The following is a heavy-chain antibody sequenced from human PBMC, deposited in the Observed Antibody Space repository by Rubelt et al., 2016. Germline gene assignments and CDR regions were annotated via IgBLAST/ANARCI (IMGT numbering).Heavy chain of an antibody. CDR2: IYYSGST. CDR3: ARDLDDFWSGTDDAFDI. J-gene: IGHJ3*02. V-gene: IGHV4-39*07. D-gene: IGHD3-3*01. CDR1: GGSISSSSYY. Sequence: QLQLQESGPGLVKPSETLSLTCTVSGGSISSSSYYWGWIRQPPGKGLEWIGSIYYSGSTYYNPSLKSRVTISVDTSKNQFSLKLSSVTAADTAVYYCARDLDDFWSGTDDAFDIWGQGTMVTVSS.